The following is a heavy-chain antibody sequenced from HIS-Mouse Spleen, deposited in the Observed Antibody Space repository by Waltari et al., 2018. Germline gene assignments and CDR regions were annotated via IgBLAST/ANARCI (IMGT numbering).Heavy chain of an antibody. J-gene: IGHJ2*01. Sequence: QLQLQESGPGLVKPSETLSLTCTVSGGSISSSSYYWGWIRQPPGKGLRWIGTIHYSGGTYYNPSRKSRVTIAVDTSKNQFSLKLSSVTAADTAVYYCAREIPYSSSWYDWYFDLWGRGTLVTVSS. CDR3: AREIPYSSSWYDWYFDL. V-gene: IGHV4-39*07. D-gene: IGHD6-13*01. CDR1: GGSISSSSYY. CDR2: IHYSGGT.